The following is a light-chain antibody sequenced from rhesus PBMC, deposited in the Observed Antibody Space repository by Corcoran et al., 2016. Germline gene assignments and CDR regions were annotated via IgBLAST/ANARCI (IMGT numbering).Light chain of an antibody. Sequence: DIQMTQSPSSLSASVGDRVTITCRASQGISSYLAWYQQKPGKAPKLMIYAASDLKSGVPSRFSGSGSGTDFTLTISSLQPEDFATYYCQQHNSYPPTFGQGTKVEIK. CDR2: AAS. V-gene: IGKV1-25*01. CDR1: QGISSY. J-gene: IGKJ1*01. CDR3: QQHNSYPPT.